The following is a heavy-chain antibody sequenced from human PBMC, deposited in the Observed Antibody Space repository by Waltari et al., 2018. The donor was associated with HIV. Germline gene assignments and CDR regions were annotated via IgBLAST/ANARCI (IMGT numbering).Heavy chain of an antibody. J-gene: IGHJ4*02. V-gene: IGHV3-15*07. CDR2: IKSKSDGGTT. D-gene: IGHD3-10*01. CDR3: TTEEGYGSGSYLDY. CDR1: GVTFTNAW. Sequence: EVHLVESGGDLLKPGGCLRLSCAASGVTFTNAWMHLVRQAPGKGLEWVGRIKSKSDGGTTDYNAAVKGRFTISRDDSKTTLFLQMNSLKTEDTAVYYCTTEEGYGSGSYLDYWGQGTPLTVSS.